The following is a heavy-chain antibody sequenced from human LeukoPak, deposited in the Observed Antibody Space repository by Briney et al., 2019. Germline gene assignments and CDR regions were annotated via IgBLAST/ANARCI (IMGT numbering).Heavy chain of an antibody. CDR1: GFTFSSYS. J-gene: IGHJ5*02. Sequence: GGSLRLSCAASGFTFSSYSMNWVRQAPGKGLEWVANIKQDGSDKYYVDSVKGRFTISRDNAKNSLYLQMNSLRAEDTAVYYCARSDPTAWFDPWGQGTLVTVSS. CDR3: ARSDPTAWFDP. CDR2: IKQDGSDK. V-gene: IGHV3-7*01.